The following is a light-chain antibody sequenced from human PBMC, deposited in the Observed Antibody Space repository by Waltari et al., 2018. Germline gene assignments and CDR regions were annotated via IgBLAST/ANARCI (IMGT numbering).Light chain of an antibody. J-gene: IGKJ1*01. Sequence: EIVLTPSPGTASLSPGERVPLSCRASQSVGSSSLAWYQQKPGQAPRLVIYRASRRATGIPDRFSGSGSGTDCSLTISRLEPEDFAVYYCQQHGTLPATFGQGTKVEIK. CDR1: QSVGSSS. CDR2: RAS. CDR3: QQHGTLPAT. V-gene: IGKV3-20*01.